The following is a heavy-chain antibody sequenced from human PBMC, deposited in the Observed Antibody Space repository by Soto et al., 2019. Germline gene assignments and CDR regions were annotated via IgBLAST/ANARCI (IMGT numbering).Heavy chain of an antibody. CDR2: IYYSGST. CDR1: GGSISSYY. D-gene: IGHD4-17*01. Sequence: PSETLSLTCTVSGGSISSYYWSWIRQPPGKGLEWIGYIYYSGSTNYNPSLKSRVTISVDTSKNQFSLKLSSVTAADTAVYYCARGPRTTVVMTYYFDYWGQGTLVTVSS. V-gene: IGHV4-59*01. J-gene: IGHJ4*02. CDR3: ARGPRTTVVMTYYFDY.